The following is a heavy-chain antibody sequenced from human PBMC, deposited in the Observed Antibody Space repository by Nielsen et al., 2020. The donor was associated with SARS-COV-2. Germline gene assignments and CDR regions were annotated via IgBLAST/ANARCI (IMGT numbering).Heavy chain of an antibody. Sequence: GGSLRLSCAASGFTIEDYAMHWVRQAPGKGLEWVSGISWNSGSTFYADSVKGRFTISRDNSKNTLYLQMNSLRAEDSAVYYCARDSDYRVNGMDVWGQGTTVTVSS. V-gene: IGHV3-9*01. CDR2: ISWNSGST. J-gene: IGHJ6*02. CDR1: GFTIEDYA. CDR3: ARDSDYRVNGMDV. D-gene: IGHD4-11*01.